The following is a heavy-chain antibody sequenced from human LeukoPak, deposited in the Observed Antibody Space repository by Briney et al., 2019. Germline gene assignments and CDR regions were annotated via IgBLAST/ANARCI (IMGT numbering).Heavy chain of an antibody. Sequence: SVKVSCKASGGTFSSYAISWVRQAPGQGLEWMGGIIPIFGTANYAQKFQGRVTITADESTSTAYMELSSLRSEDTAVYYCARVQSSWGGRYFDWLPAFDIWGQGAVVTVSS. CDR3: ARVQSSWGGRYFDWLPAFDI. V-gene: IGHV1-69*13. D-gene: IGHD3-9*01. J-gene: IGHJ3*02. CDR2: IIPIFGTA. CDR1: GGTFSSYA.